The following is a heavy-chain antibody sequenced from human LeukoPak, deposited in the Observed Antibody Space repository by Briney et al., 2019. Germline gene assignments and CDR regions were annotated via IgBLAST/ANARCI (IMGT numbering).Heavy chain of an antibody. Sequence: SETLSLTCAVYGGSFSGYYWSWIRQPPGKGLEWIGEINHSGSTNYNPSLKSRVTISVDTSKNQFSLKLSSVTAADTAMYYCARLSSAIWGSYRFDYWGQGTLVTVSS. D-gene: IGHD3-16*02. J-gene: IGHJ4*02. CDR3: ARLSSAIWGSYRFDY. CDR2: INHSGST. V-gene: IGHV4-34*01. CDR1: GGSFSGYY.